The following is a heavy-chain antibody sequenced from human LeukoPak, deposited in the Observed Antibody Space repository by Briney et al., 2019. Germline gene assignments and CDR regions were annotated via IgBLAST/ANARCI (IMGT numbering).Heavy chain of an antibody. D-gene: IGHD6-19*01. CDR2: FDPEDGET. CDR3: ATVHSSGWEAFDY. CDR1: GYTLTELS. V-gene: IGHV1-24*01. Sequence: VASVKVSCKVSGYTLTELSMHWVRQAPGKGLEWMGGFDPEDGETIYAQKFQGRVTMTEDTSTDTAYMELSSLRSEDTAVYYCATVHSSGWEAFDYWGQGTLVTVSS. J-gene: IGHJ4*02.